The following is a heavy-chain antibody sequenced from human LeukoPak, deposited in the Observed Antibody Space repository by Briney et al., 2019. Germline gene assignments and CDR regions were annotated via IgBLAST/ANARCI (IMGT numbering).Heavy chain of an antibody. V-gene: IGHV4-34*01. Sequence: SETLSLTCAVYGGSFSGYYWSWIRQPPGKGLEWIGEINHSGSTYYNPSLKSRATISVDTSKNQFSLKLSSVTAADTAVYYCARDLGYCSSTSCRKYYYFDYWGQGTLVTVSS. CDR2: INHSGST. CDR3: ARDLGYCSSTSCRKYYYFDY. D-gene: IGHD2-2*01. CDR1: GGSFSGYY. J-gene: IGHJ4*02.